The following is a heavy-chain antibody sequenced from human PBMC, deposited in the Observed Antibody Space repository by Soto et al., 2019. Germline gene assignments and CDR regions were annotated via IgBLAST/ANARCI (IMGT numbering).Heavy chain of an antibody. Sequence: GGSLRLSCAASGFTFSNAWMNWVRQAPGKGLEWVGRIKSKTDGGTTDYAAPVKGRFTISRDDSKNTLYLQMNSLKTEDTAVYYCDSSSWSHSYGMDFWGQGTTVTVAS. CDR2: IKSKTDGGTT. CDR3: DSSSWSHSYGMDF. J-gene: IGHJ6*02. D-gene: IGHD6-13*01. V-gene: IGHV3-15*07. CDR1: GFTFSNAW.